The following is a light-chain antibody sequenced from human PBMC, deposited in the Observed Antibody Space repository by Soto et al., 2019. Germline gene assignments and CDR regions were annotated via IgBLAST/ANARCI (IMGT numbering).Light chain of an antibody. CDR3: QVWDRSSDRPFV. Sequence: SYVLTQPPSVSVAPGQTARITCGGNNIGRKSVHWYQQKPGQAPVLVVYDNRDRPSGIPERISGSNSGNTATLTISRVEAGDEAYYYCQVWDRSSDRPFVFAAGTKLTVL. J-gene: IGLJ1*01. V-gene: IGLV3-21*02. CDR1: NIGRKS. CDR2: DNR.